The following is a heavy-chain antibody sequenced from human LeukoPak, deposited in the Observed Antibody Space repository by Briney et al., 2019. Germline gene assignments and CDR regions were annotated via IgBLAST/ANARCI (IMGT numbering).Heavy chain of an antibody. V-gene: IGHV4-31*08. J-gene: IGHJ5*02. CDR1: GGSISSGGYY. CDR3: QKPEYDILTGYYNSRNNWFDP. Sequence: SETLSLTCNVSGGSISSGGYYWSWIRQHPEKGLEWIGYIYYSGSTYYSPSLKSRVTISVDTSKNQFTLKLSSVTAADTVVFYKQKPEYDILTGYYNSRNNWFDPWGQGTLVTVSS. D-gene: IGHD3-9*01. CDR2: IYYSGST.